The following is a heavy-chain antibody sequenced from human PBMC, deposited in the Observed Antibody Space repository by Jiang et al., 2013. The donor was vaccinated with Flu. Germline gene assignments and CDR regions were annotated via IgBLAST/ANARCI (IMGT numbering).Heavy chain of an antibody. V-gene: IGHV4-59*01. D-gene: IGHD3-10*01. CDR3: ARVFVDYRSKRPIPYFAS. CDR1: SGSMDNYY. CDR2: ISHNRLT. Sequence: VQLVESGPGLVYPSETLSLTCSVSSGSMDNYYWSWIRQTPGKGLEWIGDISHNRLTNYNPSLKIRITMSVDTSQNQFSLKLTSVTAADTAIYYCARVFVDYRSKRPIPYFASWGRGILVTVSS. J-gene: IGHJ4*02.